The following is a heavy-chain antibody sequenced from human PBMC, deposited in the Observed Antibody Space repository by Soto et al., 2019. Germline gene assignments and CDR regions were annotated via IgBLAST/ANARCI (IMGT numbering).Heavy chain of an antibody. D-gene: IGHD6-6*01. Sequence: SVKVSCKASGGTFSSYTISWVRQAPGQGLEWMGRIIPILGIANYAQKFQGRVTITADKSTSTAYMELSSLRSEDTAVYYCAREIRSIAARRFDYWGQGTLVTVS. J-gene: IGHJ4*02. V-gene: IGHV1-69*04. CDR3: AREIRSIAARRFDY. CDR2: IIPILGIA. CDR1: GGTFSSYT.